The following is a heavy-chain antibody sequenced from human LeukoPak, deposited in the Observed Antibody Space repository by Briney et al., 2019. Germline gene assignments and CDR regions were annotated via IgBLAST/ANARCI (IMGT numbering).Heavy chain of an antibody. D-gene: IGHD6-13*01. J-gene: IGHJ4*02. CDR2: ISSGSTTI. Sequence: GGSLRLSCTASGFTFSSYSMNWVRQAPGKGLAWVSYISSGSTTIYYADSVKGRFTISRDNAKNSLYLQMNSLRAEDTAVYYCARMWGSSWSYFDFWGQGTLVTVSS. CDR1: GFTFSSYS. V-gene: IGHV3-48*04. CDR3: ARMWGSSWSYFDF.